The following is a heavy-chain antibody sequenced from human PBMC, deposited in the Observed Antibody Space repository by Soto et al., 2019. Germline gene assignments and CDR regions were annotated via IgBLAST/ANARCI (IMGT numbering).Heavy chain of an antibody. CDR2: ISGGGDST. J-gene: IGHJ6*02. CDR3: ANRGTSMINRYYYGMDV. CDR1: GFTFSNYD. V-gene: IGHV3-23*01. D-gene: IGHD5-18*01. Sequence: LRLSCAASGFTFSNYDMSWVRQAPGKGLEWVSAISGGGDSTYYADSVRGRFAISRDNSKDTIYLQMNSLRAEDTAVYYCANRGTSMINRYYYGMDVWGQGTTVTVSS.